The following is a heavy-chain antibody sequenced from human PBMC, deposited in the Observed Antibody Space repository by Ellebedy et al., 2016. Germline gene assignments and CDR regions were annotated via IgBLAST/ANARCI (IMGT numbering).Heavy chain of an antibody. CDR1: GGTFSSYA. D-gene: IGHD5-18*01. Sequence: ASVKVSCKASGGTFSSYAISWVRQAPGQGLEWMGGIIPIFGTANYAQKFQGRVTITADESTSTAYMELSSLRSEDTAVYYCARVDTAMGYYYYGMDVWGQGTTVTVSS. V-gene: IGHV1-69*13. J-gene: IGHJ6*02. CDR2: IIPIFGTA. CDR3: ARVDTAMGYYYYGMDV.